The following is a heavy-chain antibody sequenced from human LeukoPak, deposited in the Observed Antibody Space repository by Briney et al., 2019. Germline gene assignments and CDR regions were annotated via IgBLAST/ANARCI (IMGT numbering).Heavy chain of an antibody. CDR2: IYSGGST. D-gene: IGHD3-22*01. V-gene: IGHV3-66*01. CDR3: ARDQRYYYDSSGYYSSYYYYGMDV. Sequence: AGGSLRLSCAASGFTVSSNYMSWVRQAPGKGLGWVSVIYSGGSTYYADSVKGRFTISRDNSKNTLYLQMNSLRAEDTAVYYCARDQRYYYDSSGYYSSYYYYGMDVWGQGTTVTVSS. J-gene: IGHJ6*02. CDR1: GFTVSSNY.